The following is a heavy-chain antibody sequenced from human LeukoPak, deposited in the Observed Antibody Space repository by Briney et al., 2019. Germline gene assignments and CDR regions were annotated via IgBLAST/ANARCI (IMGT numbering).Heavy chain of an antibody. D-gene: IGHD6-19*01. Sequence: PGGSLRLSCAASGFTFTTYAINWVRQAPGKGLEWVSGISGGGDKAYYADSVNGRFTISRDNSKNTVFLQRSSLRAEDTALYYCAKDLALAGTGGGFDVWGQGTRVAVSS. V-gene: IGHV3-23*01. CDR3: AKDLALAGTGGGFDV. CDR1: GFTFTTYA. CDR2: ISGGGDKA. J-gene: IGHJ3*01.